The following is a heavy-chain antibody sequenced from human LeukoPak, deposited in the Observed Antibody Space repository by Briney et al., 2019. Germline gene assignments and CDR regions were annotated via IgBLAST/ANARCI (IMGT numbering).Heavy chain of an antibody. D-gene: IGHD3-22*01. Sequence: ASVKVSCKASGYTFTSYDINWVRQATGQGLEWMGWMNPNSGNTGYAQKFQGRVTITRNTSISTAYMELSSLRSEDTAVYYCAINYDSRGYYYSSNYYFDYWGQGTLVTVSS. CDR1: GYTFTSYD. CDR3: AINYDSRGYYYSSNYYFDY. J-gene: IGHJ4*02. V-gene: IGHV1-8*03. CDR2: MNPNSGNT.